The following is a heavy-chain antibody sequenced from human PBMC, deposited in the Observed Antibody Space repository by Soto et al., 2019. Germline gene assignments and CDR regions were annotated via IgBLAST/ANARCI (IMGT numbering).Heavy chain of an antibody. Sequence: VQLVESGGGLVKPGGSLRLSCAASGFTFGSYGMYGVRQAPGKGLEWVSSISHSSEYIYYADSVKGRFTISRDNPRNTVQLQMNSLRAGDTAVYFCVRVSGGPATFDYWGQGTLVTVSS. J-gene: IGHJ4*02. CDR1: GFTFGSYG. CDR2: ISHSSEYI. CDR3: VRVSGGPATFDY. V-gene: IGHV3-21*01. D-gene: IGHD2-15*01.